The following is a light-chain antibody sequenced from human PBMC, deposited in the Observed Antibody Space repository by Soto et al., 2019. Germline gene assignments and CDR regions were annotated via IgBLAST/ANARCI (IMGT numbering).Light chain of an antibody. CDR2: DVS. CDR1: SSDVCYYNY. CDR3: CSYVGSLLFV. Sequence: ALTQPRSVSRSPGQSVTISCTGTSSDVCYYNYVSWYQQYPGKAPKLMIYDVSGRPSGVPDRFSGSKSGNTASLTISGLQAEDEAYYYCCSYVGSLLFVFGTGTKVTVL. V-gene: IGLV2-11*01. J-gene: IGLJ1*01.